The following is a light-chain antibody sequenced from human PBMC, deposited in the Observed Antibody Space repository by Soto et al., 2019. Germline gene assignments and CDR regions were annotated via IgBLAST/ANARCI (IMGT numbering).Light chain of an antibody. Sequence: QSVLTQPASVSGSPGQSITISCTGTISDVGSYDLVSWYQQHPGKAPKLMIYEGSKRPSGVSSRFSGSKSGNTASLTISGLQAEDEAEYYCCSYAGSSTSWVFGGGTQLPV. CDR3: CSYAGSSTSWV. J-gene: IGLJ3*02. V-gene: IGLV2-23*01. CDR1: ISDVGSYDL. CDR2: EGS.